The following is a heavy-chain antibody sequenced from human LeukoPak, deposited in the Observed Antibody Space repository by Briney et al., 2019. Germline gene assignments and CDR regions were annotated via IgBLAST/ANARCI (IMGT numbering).Heavy chain of an antibody. V-gene: IGHV4-34*01. Sequence: PSETLSLTCAVYGGSFSGYYWSWIRQPPGKGLEWIGEINHSGSTNYNPSLKSRVTISVDTSKNQFSLKLSSVTAADTAVYYCARSPIRGYCSGGSCYGGPFDYWGQGTLVTVSS. CDR1: GGSFSGYY. D-gene: IGHD2-15*01. CDR3: ARSPIRGYCSGGSCYGGPFDY. CDR2: INHSGST. J-gene: IGHJ4*02.